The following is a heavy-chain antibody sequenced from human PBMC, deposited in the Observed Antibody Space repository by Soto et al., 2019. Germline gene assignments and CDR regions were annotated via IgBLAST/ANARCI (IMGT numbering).Heavy chain of an antibody. CDR1: GFKFSNYA. CDR3: AKDRRAGGSSAFYFDF. Sequence: QPGGSLRLSCAASGFKFSNYAMSWVRQAPGKGLEWVSLISATGGGTYYADSVKGRFTISRDNSHNTLYLQVHSLTAEDTAVYYCAKDRRAGGSSAFYFDFWGQGAQVTVSS. V-gene: IGHV3-23*01. J-gene: IGHJ4*02. D-gene: IGHD3-16*01. CDR2: ISATGGGT.